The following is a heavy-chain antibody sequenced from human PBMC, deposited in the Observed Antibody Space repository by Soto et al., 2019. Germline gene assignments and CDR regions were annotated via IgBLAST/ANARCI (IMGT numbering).Heavy chain of an antibody. D-gene: IGHD2-2*01. CDR2: INPNSGGT. Sequence: GASVKVSCKASGYTFTGYYMHWVRQAPGQGLEWMGWINPNSGGTNYAQKFQGWVTMTRDTSISTAYMELSRLRSDDTAVYYCARGDRDIVVVPAAVYYYYGMDVWGQGTTVTVSS. V-gene: IGHV1-2*04. CDR3: ARGDRDIVVVPAAVYYYYGMDV. CDR1: GYTFTGYY. J-gene: IGHJ6*02.